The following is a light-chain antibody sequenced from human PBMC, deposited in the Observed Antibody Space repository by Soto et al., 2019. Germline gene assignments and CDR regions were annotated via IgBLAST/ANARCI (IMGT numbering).Light chain of an antibody. J-gene: IGLJ3*02. CDR1: SGHSSYI. CDR3: ETWDSNTWV. CDR2: LEGSGSY. Sequence: QPVLTQSSSASASLGSSVKLTCTLSSGHSSYIIAWHQQQPGKAPRYLMKLEGSGSYNKGSGVPDRFSGSISGADRYLTISNLQSEDEADYYCETWDSNTWVFGGGTKVTVL. V-gene: IGLV4-60*03.